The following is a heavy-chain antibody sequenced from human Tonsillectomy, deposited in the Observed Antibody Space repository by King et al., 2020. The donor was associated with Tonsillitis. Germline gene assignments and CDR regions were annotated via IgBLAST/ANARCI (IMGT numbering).Heavy chain of an antibody. CDR2: INSDGDST. CDR3: AKNWGLWF. D-gene: IGHD3-10*01. CDR1: GFTFSGYW. J-gene: IGHJ4*02. V-gene: IGHV3-74*01. Sequence: EVQLVESGGGLVQPGGSLRLSCAASGFTFSGYWMHWVRQAPGKGLVWVSRINSDGDSTDYADSVKGRFTISRENAKDTLFLQMNSLRAEDTAVFYCAKNWGLWFGGQGTLVTVSS.